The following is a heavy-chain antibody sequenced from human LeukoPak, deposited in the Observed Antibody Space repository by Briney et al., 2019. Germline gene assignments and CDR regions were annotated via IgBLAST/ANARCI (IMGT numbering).Heavy chain of an antibody. CDR1: GFTFSSYG. D-gene: IGHD2-2*01. Sequence: GGSLRLSCAASGFTFSSYGMHWVRQAPGKGLEWVAVISYDGSNKYYADSVKGRFTISRDNSKNTLYLQMNSLRAEDTAVYYCAKDQFALVRCGSTSCGYYGMDVWGQGTTVTVSS. V-gene: IGHV3-30*18. J-gene: IGHJ6*02. CDR2: ISYDGSNK. CDR3: AKDQFALVRCGSTSCGYYGMDV.